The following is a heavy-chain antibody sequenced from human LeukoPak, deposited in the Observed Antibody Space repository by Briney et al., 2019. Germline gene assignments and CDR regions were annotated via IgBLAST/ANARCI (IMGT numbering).Heavy chain of an antibody. V-gene: IGHV4-38-2*02. D-gene: IGHD3-22*01. CDR1: GYYISSGYY. CDR2: IYHSGST. J-gene: IGHJ3*02. Sequence: SETLSLTCTVSGYYISSGYYWGWIRQPPGKGLEWIGSIYHSGSTYYNPSLKSRVTISVDTSKNQFSLKLSSVTAADTAVYYCARDKGVDYYDSSGYYYRNAFDIWGQGTMVTVSS. CDR3: ARDKGVDYYDSSGYYYRNAFDI.